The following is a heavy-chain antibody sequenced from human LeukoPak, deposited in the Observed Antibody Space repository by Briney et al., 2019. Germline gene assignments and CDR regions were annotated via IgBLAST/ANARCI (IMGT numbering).Heavy chain of an antibody. D-gene: IGHD4-17*01. J-gene: IGHJ4*02. CDR1: GGTFSSYA. CDR2: IIPIFGTS. CDR3: AVASADYGDYKYYFDY. V-gene: IGHV1-69*13. Sequence: SVKVSCKASGGTFSSYAISWVRQAPGQGLEWMGGIIPIFGTSNYAQKFQGRVTITADESTSTAYMELSSLRSEDTAVYYCAVASADYGDYKYYFDYWGQGTLVTVSS.